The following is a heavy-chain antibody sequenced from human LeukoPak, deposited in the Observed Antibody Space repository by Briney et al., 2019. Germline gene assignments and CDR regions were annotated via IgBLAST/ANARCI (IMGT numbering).Heavy chain of an antibody. CDR3: ARDDLINYDILTSYYFDY. D-gene: IGHD3-9*01. Sequence: ASVKVSCKASGYTFTSYGFSWVRQAPGQGLEWMGWISAYNGDTNFAQRLQGRLTMTTDTSTSTAYMELRSLRSDDTAVYYCARDDLINYDILTSYYFDYWGQGTLVTVSS. J-gene: IGHJ4*02. V-gene: IGHV1-18*01. CDR1: GYTFTSYG. CDR2: ISAYNGDT.